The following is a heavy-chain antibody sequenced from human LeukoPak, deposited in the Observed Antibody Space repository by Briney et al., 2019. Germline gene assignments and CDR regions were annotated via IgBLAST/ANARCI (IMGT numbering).Heavy chain of an antibody. J-gene: IGHJ4*02. CDR1: GFTFSSYS. CDR2: ISSSSSYI. Sequence: GGSLRLSCAASGFTFSSYSMNWVRQAPGKGLEWVSSISSSSSYIYYADSVKGRFTISRDNAKNSLYLQMNSLRAEDTAVYYCARDLSSWFRLSFDYWGQGILVTVSS. D-gene: IGHD6-13*01. CDR3: ARDLSSWFRLSFDY. V-gene: IGHV3-21*01.